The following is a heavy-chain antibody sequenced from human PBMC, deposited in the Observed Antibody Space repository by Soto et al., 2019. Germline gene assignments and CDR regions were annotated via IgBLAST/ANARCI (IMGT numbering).Heavy chain of an antibody. CDR3: ARESRYCSGGSCYLWFDP. J-gene: IGHJ5*02. D-gene: IGHD2-15*01. CDR1: GSTFSSYG. V-gene: IGHV3-33*01. Sequence: GGSLRLSCAASGSTFSSYGMHWVRQAPGKGLEWVAVIWYDGSNKYYADSVKGRFTISRDNSKNTLYLQMNSLRAEDTAVYYCARESRYCSGGSCYLWFDPWGQGTLVTVSS. CDR2: IWYDGSNK.